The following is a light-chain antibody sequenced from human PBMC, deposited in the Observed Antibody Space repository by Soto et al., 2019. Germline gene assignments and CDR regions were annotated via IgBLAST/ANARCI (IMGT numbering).Light chain of an antibody. CDR2: DDN. V-gene: IGLV1-51*01. Sequence: QSVLTQPPSVSAAPGQTVTVSCSGNSSNIGNSYVSWYQQFPGTAPRLLIYDDNKRPSGIRDRFSGSKSGTSATLAITGLQTGDEAVYYCGTWDSSLTKGRAVFGGGTKVTVL. CDR1: SSNIGNSY. CDR3: GTWDSSLTKGRAV. J-gene: IGLJ3*02.